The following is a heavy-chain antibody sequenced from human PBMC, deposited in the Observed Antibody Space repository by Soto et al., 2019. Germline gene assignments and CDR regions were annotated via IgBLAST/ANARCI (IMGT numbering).Heavy chain of an antibody. CDR2: ISSSSSYI. CDR1: GFTFSSYS. J-gene: IGHJ6*02. D-gene: IGHD2-2*01. V-gene: IGHV3-21*01. Sequence: EVQLVESGGGLVKPGGSLRLSCAASGFTFSSYSMNWVRQAPGKGLEWVSSISSSSSYIYYADSVKGRFTISRDNAKNSLYLQMNSLRAEDTAVYYCARDQGDIVVVPAAFAPPYYYYYYGMDVWGQGTTVTVSS. CDR3: ARDQGDIVVVPAAFAPPYYYYYYGMDV.